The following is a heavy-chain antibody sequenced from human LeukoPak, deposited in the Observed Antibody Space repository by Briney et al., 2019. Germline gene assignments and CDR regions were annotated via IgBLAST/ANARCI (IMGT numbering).Heavy chain of an antibody. CDR1: GFTFSSNW. D-gene: IGHD4-17*01. CDR2: ISGSGGST. J-gene: IGHJ4*02. CDR3: AKDRGWQYADYETVAVEH. V-gene: IGHV3-23*01. Sequence: GGSLRLSCAASGFTFSSNWMHWVRQVPGKGLEWVSAISGSGGSTYYADSVKGRFTISRDNSKNTLYVQMNSLRAEDTAVYYCAKDRGWQYADYETVAVEHWGQGTLVIVSS.